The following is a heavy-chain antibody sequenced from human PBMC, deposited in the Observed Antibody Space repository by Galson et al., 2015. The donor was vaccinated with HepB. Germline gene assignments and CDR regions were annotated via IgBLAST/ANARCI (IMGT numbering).Heavy chain of an antibody. V-gene: IGHV3-48*03. D-gene: IGHD5-12*01. Sequence: SLRLSCAASGFTFSSYEMNWVRQAPGKGLEWVSYISSSGSTIYYADSVKGRFTISRGNAKNSLYLQMNSLRAEDTAVYYCARASGSEWLRFLDYWGQGTLVTVSS. CDR3: ARASGSEWLRFLDY. CDR1: GFTFSSYE. J-gene: IGHJ4*02. CDR2: ISSSGSTI.